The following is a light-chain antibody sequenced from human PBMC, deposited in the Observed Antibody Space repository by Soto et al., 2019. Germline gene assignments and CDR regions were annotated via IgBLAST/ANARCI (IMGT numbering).Light chain of an antibody. CDR1: QSVSSS. CDR2: DAS. V-gene: IGKV3-11*01. Sequence: EIVLTQSPATLSLSPGERATLSCRASQSVSSSLAWYQQKPGQAPRLLIYDASNGATGIPARFSGSGSGTDFTLTISSLEPEDFAVYYCQQRSNWPLTFGGGTKVELK. J-gene: IGKJ4*01. CDR3: QQRSNWPLT.